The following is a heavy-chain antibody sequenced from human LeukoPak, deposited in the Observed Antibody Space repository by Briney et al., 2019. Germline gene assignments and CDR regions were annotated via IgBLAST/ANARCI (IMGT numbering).Heavy chain of an antibody. CDR3: ARSTPPSGHDFDY. V-gene: IGHV4-30-4*08. J-gene: IGHJ4*02. CDR2: IYYSGST. D-gene: IGHD2-15*01. Sequence: PSQTLSLTCTVSGASISSGAYSWSWVRQHPGKGLEWIAYIYYSGSTNYNPSLKSRVTISVDTSKNQFSLKLSSVTAADTAVYYCARSTPPSGHDFDYWGQGTLVTVSS. CDR1: GASISSGAYS.